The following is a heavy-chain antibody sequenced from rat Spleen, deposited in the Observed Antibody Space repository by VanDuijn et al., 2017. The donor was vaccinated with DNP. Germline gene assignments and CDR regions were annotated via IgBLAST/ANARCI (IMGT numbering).Heavy chain of an antibody. Sequence: EVQLVESGGGLVQPGRSMKVSCAASGFSFSAYPMAWVRQTPTKGLEWVASISASGGNTYYRDSVKGRFTISRDNAKSTLYLQMNSLRSEDMASYYCVRHGYNFDAVDAWGQGTSVTVSS. CDR2: ISASGGNT. CDR3: VRHGYNFDAVDA. V-gene: IGHV5-25*01. CDR1: GFSFSAYP. D-gene: IGHD1-5*01. J-gene: IGHJ4*01.